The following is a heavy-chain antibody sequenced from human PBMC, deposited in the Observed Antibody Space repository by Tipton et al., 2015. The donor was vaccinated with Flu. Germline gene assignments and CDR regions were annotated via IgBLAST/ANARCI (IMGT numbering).Heavy chain of an antibody. CDR1: GGSFSGYY. CDR2: INHSGST. J-gene: IGHJ4*02. D-gene: IGHD3-22*01. CDR3: ARVSPRRVTAIVVVMLPEGYFDY. Sequence: LSCSVSGGSFSGYYWTWIRQPPGKGLEWIGEINHSGSTHYNSSLKSRVTMSVDSSKNQFSLHLSSVTAADTAVYYCARVSPRRVTAIVVVMLPEGYFDYWGQGILVTVSS. V-gene: IGHV4-34*01.